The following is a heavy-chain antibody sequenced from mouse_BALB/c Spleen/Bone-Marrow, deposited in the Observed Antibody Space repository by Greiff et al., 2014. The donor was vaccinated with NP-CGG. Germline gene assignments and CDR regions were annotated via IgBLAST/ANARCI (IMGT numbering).Heavy chain of an antibody. CDR3: ASYVYGYYFDY. CDR1: GFNIKDTY. D-gene: IGHD2-2*01. Sequence: VQLKQSGAELVKPGASVKLSCTASGFNIKDTYMHWVKQRPEQGLEWIGRIDPANGNTKYDPKFQGKAIITADTSSNTAYLQLSSLTSEDTAVYYCASYVYGYYFDYWGQGTTLTVSS. J-gene: IGHJ2*01. V-gene: IGHV14-3*02. CDR2: IDPANGNT.